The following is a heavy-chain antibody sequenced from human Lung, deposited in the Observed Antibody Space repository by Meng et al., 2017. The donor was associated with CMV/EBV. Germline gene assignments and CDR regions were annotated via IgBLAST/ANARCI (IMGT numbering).Heavy chain of an antibody. CDR3: ARGDSSAYYLFDY. Sequence: GGSLRLXXAASGFTFDDYGMSWVRQAPGKGLEWVSGINWSGGSTGYADSVKGRFTISRDNAKNSLYLQMNSLRAEDTALYHCARGDSSAYYLFDYWGQGTLVTVSS. CDR2: INWSGGST. J-gene: IGHJ4*02. CDR1: GFTFDDYG. D-gene: IGHD3-22*01. V-gene: IGHV3-20*01.